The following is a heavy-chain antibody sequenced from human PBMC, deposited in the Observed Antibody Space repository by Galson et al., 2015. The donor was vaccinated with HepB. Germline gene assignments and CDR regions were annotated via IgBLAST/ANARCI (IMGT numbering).Heavy chain of an antibody. J-gene: IGHJ4*02. V-gene: IGHV1-2*02. CDR3: ARVEVGAAAGTGD. Sequence: SVKVSCKASGYTFTDYYLHWVRQAPGQGLEWMGWISPNSGGTSYAQRFQGRVTMTRDTSISSAYMELSRLTSDDTAVYYCARVEVGAAAGTGDWGQGTLVTVSS. CDR2: ISPNSGGT. D-gene: IGHD6-13*01. CDR1: GYTFTDYY.